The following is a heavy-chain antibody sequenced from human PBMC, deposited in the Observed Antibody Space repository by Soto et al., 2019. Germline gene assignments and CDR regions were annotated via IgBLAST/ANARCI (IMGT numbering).Heavy chain of an antibody. Sequence: SETLSLTCAVYGGSFSGYYWSWIRQPPGKGLEWIGEINHSGSTNYNPSLKSRVTISVDTSKNQFSLKLSSVTAADTAVYYCARGKYQPLWGQGTLVTVSS. CDR1: GGSFSGYY. V-gene: IGHV4-34*01. CDR3: ARGKYQPL. J-gene: IGHJ4*02. D-gene: IGHD2-2*01. CDR2: INHSGST.